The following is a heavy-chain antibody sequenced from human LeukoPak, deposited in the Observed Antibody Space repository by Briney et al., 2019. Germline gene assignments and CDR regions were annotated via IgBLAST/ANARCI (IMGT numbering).Heavy chain of an antibody. CDR1: GYTFTKNG. J-gene: IGHJ6*03. V-gene: IGHV1-18*01. CDR2: ISGNDGNT. Sequence: ASVKVSCKTSGYTFTKNGITWVRQAPGQGLEWMGWISGNDGNTNYAQNFRGRVVMTTDTSTSTAYMELRSLRYDDTAVYYCARVPRHNYFYYVDVWGKGTTVTASS. CDR3: ARVPRHNYFYYVDV.